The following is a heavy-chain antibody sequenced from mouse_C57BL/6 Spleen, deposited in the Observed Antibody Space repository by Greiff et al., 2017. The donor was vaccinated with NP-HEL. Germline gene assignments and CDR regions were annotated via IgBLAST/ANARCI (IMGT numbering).Heavy chain of an antibody. CDR3: TIYYGSSFDY. Sequence: VQLVESGAELVRPGASVTLSCKASGYTFTDYEMHWVKQTPVHGLEWIGAIDPETGGTAYNQKFKGKAILTADKSSSTAYMELRSLTSEDSAVYCCTIYYGSSFDYWGQGTTLTVSS. CDR1: GYTFTDYE. V-gene: IGHV1-15*01. J-gene: IGHJ2*01. CDR2: IDPETGGT. D-gene: IGHD1-1*01.